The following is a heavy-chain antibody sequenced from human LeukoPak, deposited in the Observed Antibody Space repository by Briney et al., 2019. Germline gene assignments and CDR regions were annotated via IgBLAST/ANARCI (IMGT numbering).Heavy chain of an antibody. CDR3: ARDRESSGWFDY. Sequence: GGSLRLSCAASGLTFSSYSMNWVRQAREKGLEWVSSISSSSSYIYYADSVKGRFTISRDNAKNSLYLQMNSLRAEDTAVYYCARDRESSGWFDYWGQGTLVTVSS. V-gene: IGHV3-21*01. CDR2: ISSSSSYI. J-gene: IGHJ4*02. CDR1: GLTFSSYS. D-gene: IGHD6-19*01.